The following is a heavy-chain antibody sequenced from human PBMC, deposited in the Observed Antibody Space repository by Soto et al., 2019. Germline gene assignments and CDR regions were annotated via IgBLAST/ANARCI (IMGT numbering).Heavy chain of an antibody. CDR1: GFTFGRYA. Sequence: EEQVLESGGGLVQPGGSLRLSCVASGFTFGRYAMTWVRQTQGKGLECVSAISGNGESTHYADSVKGRFTISRDNSKNTLYRQLSNLRAEDPAIYYCAKVGGFDPWGPGTLVTVSS. J-gene: IGHJ5*02. V-gene: IGHV3-23*01. D-gene: IGHD4-17*01. CDR3: AKVGGFDP. CDR2: ISGNGEST.